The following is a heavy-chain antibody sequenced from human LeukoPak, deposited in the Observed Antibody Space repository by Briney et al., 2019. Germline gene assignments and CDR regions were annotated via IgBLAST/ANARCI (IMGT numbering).Heavy chain of an antibody. V-gene: IGHV3-30*01. D-gene: IGHD3-22*01. Sequence: GGSLRLSWAASGFTFSSYAMHWVRQAPGKGLEWVAVISYDGSNKYYADSVKGRFTISRDNSKNTLYLQMNSLRAEDTAVYYCARDLGIVVVITTGVDYWGQGTLVTVSS. CDR1: GFTFSSYA. CDR3: ARDLGIVVVITTGVDY. J-gene: IGHJ4*02. CDR2: ISYDGSNK.